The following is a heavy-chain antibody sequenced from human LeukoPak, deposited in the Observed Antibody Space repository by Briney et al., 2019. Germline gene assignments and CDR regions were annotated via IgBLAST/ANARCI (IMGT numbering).Heavy chain of an antibody. CDR2: IYHSGST. CDR3: ARVSEQWLFRAHYFDY. V-gene: IGHV4-4*02. J-gene: IGHJ4*02. D-gene: IGHD6-19*01. Sequence: SETLSLTCAVSGGSISSSNWWSWVRQPPGKGLEWIGEIYHSGSTNYNPSLKSRVTISVDKSKNQFSLKLSSVTAADTAVYYCARVSEQWLFRAHYFDYWGQGTLVTVSS. CDR1: GGSISSSNW.